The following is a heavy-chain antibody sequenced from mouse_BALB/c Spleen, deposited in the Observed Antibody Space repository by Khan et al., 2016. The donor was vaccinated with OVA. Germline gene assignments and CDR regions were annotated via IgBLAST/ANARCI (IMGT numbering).Heavy chain of an antibody. CDR3: GRGNRDFDY. Sequence: QIQLVQSGPELKKPGETVKISCKASGYSFTNYVMNWVKQAPGKGLKWMGWINTYIGEPTYSADFKGRFAFSLEHSASTAYLQLNNLKNEDTATYYCGRGNRDFDYWGQGTTLTGSS. J-gene: IGHJ2*01. D-gene: IGHD2-1*01. CDR1: GYSFTNYV. CDR2: INTYIGEP. V-gene: IGHV9-3-1*01.